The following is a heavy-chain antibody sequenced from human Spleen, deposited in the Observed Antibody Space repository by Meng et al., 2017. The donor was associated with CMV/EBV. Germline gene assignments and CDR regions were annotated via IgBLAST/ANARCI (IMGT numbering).Heavy chain of an antibody. CDR3: ARGLFLEWFLDY. J-gene: IGHJ4*02. CDR2: IHQDGSVK. V-gene: IGHV3-7*04. Sequence: GESLKISCAASGFTFSSYWMSWVRQAPGKGLEWVANIHQDGSVKHYVDSVKGRFTISRDNANHSLYLQMDSLRPDDTAVYYCARGLFLEWFLDYWGQGTVVTVSS. CDR1: GFTFSSYW. D-gene: IGHD3-3*01.